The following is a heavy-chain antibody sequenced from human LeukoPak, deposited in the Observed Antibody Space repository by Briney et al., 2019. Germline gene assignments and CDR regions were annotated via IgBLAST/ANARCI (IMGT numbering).Heavy chain of an antibody. Sequence: GRSLGLSCAASGFTFSSYGMHWVRQAPGKGLEWAAVISYDGSNKYYADSVKGRFTISRDNSKNTLYLQMNSLRAEDTAVYYCAKDIGDIWFGELFGYWGQGTLVTVSS. V-gene: IGHV3-30*18. J-gene: IGHJ4*02. CDR1: GFTFSSYG. CDR3: AKDIGDIWFGELFGY. CDR2: ISYDGSNK. D-gene: IGHD3-10*01.